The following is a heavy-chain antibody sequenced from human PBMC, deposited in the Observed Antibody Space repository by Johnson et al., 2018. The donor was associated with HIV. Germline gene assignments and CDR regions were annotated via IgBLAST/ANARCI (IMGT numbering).Heavy chain of an antibody. CDR2: ISWDGGST. J-gene: IGHJ3*02. V-gene: IGHV3-43*01. D-gene: IGHD5-24*01. CDR3: TRQRDGYNSVGAFDI. Sequence: VQLVESGGVVVQPGGSLRLSCAASGFTFDDYTMHWVRQAPGKGLEWVSLISWDGGSTYYADSVKGRFTISRDNSKNSLYLQMNSLRTEDTALYYCTRQRDGYNSVGAFDIWGQGTMVTVSS. CDR1: GFTFDDYT.